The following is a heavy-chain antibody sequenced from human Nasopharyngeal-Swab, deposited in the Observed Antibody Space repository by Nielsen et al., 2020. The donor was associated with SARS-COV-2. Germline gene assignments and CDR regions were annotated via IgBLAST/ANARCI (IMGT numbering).Heavy chain of an antibody. V-gene: IGHV3-21*03. Sequence: VRQAPGKGLEWVSSISSSSSYIYYADSVKGRFTISRDNAKNSLYLQMNSLKTEDTAVYYCTTACYYDSSGYPAGEDDAFDIWGQGTMVTVSS. D-gene: IGHD3-22*01. CDR3: TTACYYDSSGYPAGEDDAFDI. CDR2: ISSSSSYI. J-gene: IGHJ3*02.